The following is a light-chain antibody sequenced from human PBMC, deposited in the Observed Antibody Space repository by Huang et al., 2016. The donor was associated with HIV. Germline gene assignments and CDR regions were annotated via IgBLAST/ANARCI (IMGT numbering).Light chain of an antibody. J-gene: IGKJ2*01. V-gene: IGKV1-5*03. CDR3: RQSNSNSYT. CDR2: NAS. CDR1: QSISNW. Sequence: DIQTTQSPSTLSASVGDRATITCRASQSISNWLAWYQQKSGKAPKFVIYNASNIVNGVTSRIGGSGAGTTFTLGVSRLQPDEFAAYYCRQSNSNSYTVGQGTKLEI.